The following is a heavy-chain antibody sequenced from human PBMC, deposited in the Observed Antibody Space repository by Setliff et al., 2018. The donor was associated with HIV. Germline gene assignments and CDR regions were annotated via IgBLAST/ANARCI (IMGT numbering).Heavy chain of an antibody. CDR1: GYSFSSYW. J-gene: IGHJ6*03. CDR3: ARHVSSGLRLYYHYVDV. D-gene: IGHD2-15*01. Sequence: LKISCKGSGYSFSSYWIAWVRQMPGKGLEWMGIIYPGDSDTRYSPSFQGQVTISADKSISTAYLQWRSLKASDTATYYCARHVSSGLRLYYHYVDVWGKGTTVTVSS. CDR2: IYPGDSDT. V-gene: IGHV5-51*01.